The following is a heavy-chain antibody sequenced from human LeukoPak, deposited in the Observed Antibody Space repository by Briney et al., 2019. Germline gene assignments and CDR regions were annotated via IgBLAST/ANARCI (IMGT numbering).Heavy chain of an antibody. CDR1: GYTFTGYY. D-gene: IGHD2-15*01. Sequence: ASVKVSCKASGYTFTGYYMHWVRQAPGQGLEWMGWINPNSGGTNYAQKFQGWVTMTRDTSISTAYMELSRLRSDDTAVYYCARDRCSGGICYSSLVYWGQGTLVTVSS. CDR2: INPNSGGT. CDR3: ARDRCSGGICYSSLVY. V-gene: IGHV1-2*04. J-gene: IGHJ4*02.